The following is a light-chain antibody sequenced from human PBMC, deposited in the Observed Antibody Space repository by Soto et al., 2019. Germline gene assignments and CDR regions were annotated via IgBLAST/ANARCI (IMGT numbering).Light chain of an antibody. V-gene: IGLV7-43*01. CDR3: LIYYGGAQV. CDR2: STS. CDR1: TGAVTSGYY. J-gene: IGLJ2*01. Sequence: QTVVTQEPSLTVSPGGTVTLTCASSTGAVTSGYYPNWFQQKPGQAPRALIYSTSNTPSWTPARFSGSLLGGKAALTLSGVQPADEAEYYCLIYYGGAQVFGGGTKLTVL.